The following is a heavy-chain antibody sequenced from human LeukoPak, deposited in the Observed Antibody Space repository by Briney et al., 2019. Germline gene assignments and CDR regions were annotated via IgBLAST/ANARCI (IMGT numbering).Heavy chain of an antibody. CDR1: GYTFTNYH. CDR3: ARGGPLSLGITMVRGVQYYYYYMDV. CDR2: INPSGDST. V-gene: IGHV1-46*01. Sequence: ASVKLSCKASGYTFTNYHMNWVRQAPGQGLEWMGIINPSGDSTTNAQKFQGRVIMTRDMSTSTVYMELSSLRSEDTGVYYCARGGPLSLGITMVRGVQYYYYYMDVWGKGTTVTIS. D-gene: IGHD3-10*01. J-gene: IGHJ6*03.